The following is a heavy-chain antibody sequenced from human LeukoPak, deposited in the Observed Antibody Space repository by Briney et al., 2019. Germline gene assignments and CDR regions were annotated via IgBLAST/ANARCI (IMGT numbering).Heavy chain of an antibody. J-gene: IGHJ6*03. D-gene: IGHD1-26*01. Sequence: GGSLRLSCVGSGFTLSSYSMRWVRQAPGKGLEWVSDIGGSGRSTFYADSVKGRFTISRDNSKNTLYLQMNSLRAEDTAVYYCARDPYSGTYGDTYYYYMDVWGKGTTVTISS. CDR1: GFTLSSYS. CDR3: ARDPYSGTYGDTYYYYMDV. CDR2: IGGSGRST. V-gene: IGHV3-23*01.